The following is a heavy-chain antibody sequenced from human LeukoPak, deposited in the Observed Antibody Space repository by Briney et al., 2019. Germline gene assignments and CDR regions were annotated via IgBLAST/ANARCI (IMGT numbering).Heavy chain of an antibody. CDR1: GYTFTSYY. J-gene: IGHJ4*02. V-gene: IGHV1-2*02. CDR2: INPNSGGT. CDR3: ARGPFGTMVRGVPYYFDY. D-gene: IGHD3-10*01. Sequence: GASVKFSCKASGYTFTSYYMHWVRQAPGQGLEWMGWINPNSGGTNYAQKFQGRVTMTRDTSISTAYMELSRLRSDDTAVYYCARGPFGTMVRGVPYYFDYWGQGTLVTVSS.